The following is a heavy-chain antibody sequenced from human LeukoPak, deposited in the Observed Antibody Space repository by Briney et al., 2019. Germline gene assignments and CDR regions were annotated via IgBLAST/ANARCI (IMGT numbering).Heavy chain of an antibody. V-gene: IGHV3-48*03. CDR3: ARDASSGSDDAFDI. CDR1: GFTFSRYE. Sequence: GGSLRLSCAAAGFTFSRYEMNWVRQAPGKGLEWVSYISSSAGTIYYADSVKGRFTISRDNAKNSLYLQMNGLRAEDTAVYYCARDASSGSDDAFDIWGQGTMVTVSS. J-gene: IGHJ3*02. CDR2: ISSSAGTI. D-gene: IGHD3-22*01.